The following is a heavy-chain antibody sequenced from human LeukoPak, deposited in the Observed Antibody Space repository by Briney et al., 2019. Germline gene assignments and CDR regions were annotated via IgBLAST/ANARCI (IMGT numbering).Heavy chain of an antibody. CDR2: ISGSGDST. CDR3: ARDGVYGQVDY. CDR1: GFTFSSYA. V-gene: IGHV3-23*01. D-gene: IGHD3-10*01. Sequence: PGGSLRLSCAASGFTFSSYAMSWVRQAPGKGLEWVSTISGSGDSTYYADSVKGRFTISRDNSKNTLYLQMNSLRAEDTAVYYCARDGVYGQVDYWGQGTLVTVSS. J-gene: IGHJ4*02.